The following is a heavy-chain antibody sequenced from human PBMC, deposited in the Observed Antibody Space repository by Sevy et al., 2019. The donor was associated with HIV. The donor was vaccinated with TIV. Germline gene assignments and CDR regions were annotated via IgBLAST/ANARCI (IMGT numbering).Heavy chain of an antibody. CDR2: IYTSGST. Sequence: SETLSLTCTVSGGSISSYYWSWIRQPAGKGLEWIGRIYTSGSTNYNPSLKSRVTMSVDTSKNQFSLKLSSVTAADTAGYYCARGPYSSGLYYYYGMDVWGQGTTVTVSS. V-gene: IGHV4-4*07. CDR1: GGSISSYY. CDR3: ARGPYSSGLYYYYGMDV. D-gene: IGHD6-19*01. J-gene: IGHJ6*02.